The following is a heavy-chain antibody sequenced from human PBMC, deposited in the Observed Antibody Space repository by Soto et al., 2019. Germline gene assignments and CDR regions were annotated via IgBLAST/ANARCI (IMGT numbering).Heavy chain of an antibody. CDR1: GYTFTSYD. D-gene: IGHD3-10*01. Sequence: ASVKVSCKASGYTFTSYDINWVRQATGQGLEWMGWMNPNSGNTGYAQKFQGRVTMTRNTSISTAYMELSSLRSEDTAVYYCARGHPLDYGSGSRPDAFDIWAKGQWSPSPQ. CDR3: ARGHPLDYGSGSRPDAFDI. CDR2: MNPNSGNT. J-gene: IGHJ3*02. V-gene: IGHV1-8*01.